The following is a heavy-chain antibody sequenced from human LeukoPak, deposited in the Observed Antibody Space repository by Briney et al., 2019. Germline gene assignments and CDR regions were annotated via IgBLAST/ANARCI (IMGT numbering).Heavy chain of an antibody. CDR3: ARAPSAMVRDCFDD. J-gene: IGHJ4*02. D-gene: IGHD5-18*01. V-gene: IGHV3-21*01. CDR2: ISGSSSYI. CDR1: GFTFSSYS. Sequence: GGSLRLSCAASGFTFSSYSMSWVRQAPGMGLEWVSSISGSSSYIYYADSVKGRFTISRDNAKNSLYLQMNSLRAEDTAVYYCARAPSAMVRDCFDDWGQGTLVTVSS.